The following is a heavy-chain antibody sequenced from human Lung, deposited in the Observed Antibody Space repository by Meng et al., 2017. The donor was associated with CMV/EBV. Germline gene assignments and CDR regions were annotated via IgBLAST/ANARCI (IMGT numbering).Heavy chain of an antibody. Sequence: SETLSLXCAVSATSISTSNWWSWVRQPPGKGLEWIGEVYHSGYTNYNPSLKSRVTMSVDRSKNQFSLKLSSVTAADTAVYYCARVTEYGGNCFDSWGQGTXVNVDS. CDR1: ATSISTSNW. CDR2: VYHSGYT. D-gene: IGHD4-23*01. CDR3: ARVTEYGGNCFDS. V-gene: IGHV4-4*02. J-gene: IGHJ4*02.